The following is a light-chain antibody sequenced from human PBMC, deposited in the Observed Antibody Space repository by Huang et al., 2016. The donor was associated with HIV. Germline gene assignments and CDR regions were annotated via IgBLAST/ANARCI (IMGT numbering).Light chain of an antibody. CDR2: DAT. V-gene: IGKV3-11*01. Sequence: VLTQYPATLSLSPGERATLSCRASQNITSFLAWYRQQPGQAPRLLIFDATNRANGTPDRCSGSGCGTDFTLTIHSLEPEEFAVYYCQQRIQWPRLTFGGGTRVEMK. CDR3: QQRIQWPRLT. CDR1: QNITSF. J-gene: IGKJ4*01.